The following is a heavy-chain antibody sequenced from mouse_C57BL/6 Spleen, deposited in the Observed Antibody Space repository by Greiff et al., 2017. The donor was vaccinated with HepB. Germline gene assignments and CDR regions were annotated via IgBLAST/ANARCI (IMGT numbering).Heavy chain of an antibody. CDR2: IDPANGNT. V-gene: IGHV14-3*01. CDR3: ARTYDGYLYYFDY. Sequence: VHVKQSVAELVRPGASVKLSCTASGFNIKNTYMHWVKQRPEQGLEWIGRIDPANGNTKYAPKFQGKATITADTSSNTAYLQLSSLTSEDTAIYYCARTYDGYLYYFDYWGQGTTLTVAS. J-gene: IGHJ2*01. CDR1: GFNIKNTY. D-gene: IGHD2-3*01.